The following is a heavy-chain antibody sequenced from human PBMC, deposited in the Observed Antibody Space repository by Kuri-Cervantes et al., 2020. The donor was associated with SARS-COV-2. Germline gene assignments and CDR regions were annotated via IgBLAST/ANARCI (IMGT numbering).Heavy chain of an antibody. V-gene: IGHV1-2*04. D-gene: IGHD3-3*01. CDR3: ARGARITILGVLIGGRENPFLDP. CDR1: GYIFTGYY. Sequence: ASVKVSCKASGYIFTGYYIHWVRQAPGERLEWMGWINPNSGGTKYAQKFEGWVTLTRDTSIATAYMEVSRLRSDDTAVYYCARGARITILGVLIGGRENPFLDPWGQGTQVTVSS. CDR2: INPNSGGT. J-gene: IGHJ5*02.